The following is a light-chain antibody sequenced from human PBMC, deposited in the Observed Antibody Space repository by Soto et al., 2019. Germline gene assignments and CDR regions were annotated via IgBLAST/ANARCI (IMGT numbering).Light chain of an antibody. Sequence: DIQMPQSPSPMSASVGARVTITGRASQSIRSYLNWYQQKPGKAPKLRIYAASSLQSGVPSRFSGSGSGTEFTLTISSMQPDDFATYYCLQYHTYRTFGQGTKVDIK. CDR1: QSIRSY. V-gene: IGKV1-17*01. J-gene: IGKJ1*01. CDR2: AAS. CDR3: LQYHTYRT.